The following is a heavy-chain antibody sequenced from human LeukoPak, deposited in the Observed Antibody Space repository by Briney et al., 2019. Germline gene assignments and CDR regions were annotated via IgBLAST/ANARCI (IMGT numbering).Heavy chain of an antibody. CDR1: GFTFSSYW. CDR3: ARWVYGGNYPVYGVDV. Sequence: GGSLRLSCAASGFTFSSYWMHWVRQVPGKGLAWVSRINTDGSGTRYADSVKGRFTISRDNAKNTLYLQMNSLRVEDTAVYYCARWVYGGNYPVYGVDVWGQGTTVTVSS. CDR2: INTDGSGT. D-gene: IGHD4-23*01. J-gene: IGHJ6*02. V-gene: IGHV3-74*01.